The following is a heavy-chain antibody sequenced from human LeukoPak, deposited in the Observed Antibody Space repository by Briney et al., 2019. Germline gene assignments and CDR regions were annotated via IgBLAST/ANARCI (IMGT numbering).Heavy chain of an antibody. V-gene: IGHV3-23*01. CDR1: GFTFSNYA. D-gene: IGHD1-26*01. CDR3: AKFYSGSY. CDR2: ISGGGGST. J-gene: IGHJ4*02. Sequence: GGSLRLSCAASGFTFSNYAMSWVRQAPGKGLEWVSAISGGGGSTYYADSVRGRFTVSRDNSRNTPYLQMNSLRAEDTAVYYCAKFYSGSYWGQGTLVTVSS.